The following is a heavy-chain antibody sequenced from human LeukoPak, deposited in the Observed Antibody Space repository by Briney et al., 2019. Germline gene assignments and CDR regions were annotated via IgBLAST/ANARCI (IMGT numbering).Heavy chain of an antibody. CDR2: ISAYNGNS. J-gene: IGHJ5*02. CDR3: ARGERYFDWLLSHDWFDP. V-gene: IGHV1-18*01. D-gene: IGHD3-9*01. CDR1: GYTFNSYC. Sequence: GASETVPCKASGYTFNSYCMSLVGQGPAHRLEWTGWISAYNGNSNSVQKLQGRVTMTTDTSTSTAYMELRSLRSDDTAMYYCARGERYFDWLLSHDWFDPWGQGTLVTVSS.